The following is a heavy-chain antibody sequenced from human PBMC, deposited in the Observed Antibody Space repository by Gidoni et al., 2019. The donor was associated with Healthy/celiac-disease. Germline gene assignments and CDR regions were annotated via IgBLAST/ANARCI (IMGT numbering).Heavy chain of an antibody. CDR1: GFTFDDYG. Sequence: EVQLVKSGGGVVRPGGSLRLSCAASGFTFDDYGMGWVRQAPGKGLGWVAGINWNGVSTGYAASVKGRFTISRDNAKNSLYLQMNSLRAEDTAWYHFARDLGYDFWSGGYGMDVWGQGTTVTVSS. V-gene: IGHV3-20*01. CDR3: ARDLGYDFWSGGYGMDV. J-gene: IGHJ6*02. D-gene: IGHD3-3*01. CDR2: INWNGVST.